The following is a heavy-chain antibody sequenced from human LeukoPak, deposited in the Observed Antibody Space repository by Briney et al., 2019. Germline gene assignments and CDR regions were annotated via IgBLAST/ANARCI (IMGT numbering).Heavy chain of an antibody. J-gene: IGHJ5*02. CDR2: ISGSGGST. CDR1: GFTFSSYA. V-gene: IGHV3-23*01. CDR3: AKDINRGISVIGTTGFDP. D-gene: IGHD6-19*01. Sequence: GGSLRLSCAASGFTFSSYAMSWVRQAPGKGLEWVSAISGSGGSTYYADSVKGRFTISRDNSKNTLYLQMNSLRAEDTAVYYCAKDINRGISVIGTTGFDPWGQGTLVIVSS.